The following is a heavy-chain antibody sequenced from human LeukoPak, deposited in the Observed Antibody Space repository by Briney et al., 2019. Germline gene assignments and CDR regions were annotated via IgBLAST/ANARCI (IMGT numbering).Heavy chain of an antibody. D-gene: IGHD6-13*01. CDR2: IDTSDSYT. Sequence: GESLKISCKGSGYTFTSYWISWVRQMPWKGLEWIGRIDTSDSYTNYSPSFQGHVTISADKSISTAYLQWSSLKASDTAMYYCARHSGRGSSSWYYYWGQGTLVTVSS. CDR1: GYTFTSYW. V-gene: IGHV5-10-1*01. J-gene: IGHJ4*02. CDR3: ARHSGRGSSSWYYY.